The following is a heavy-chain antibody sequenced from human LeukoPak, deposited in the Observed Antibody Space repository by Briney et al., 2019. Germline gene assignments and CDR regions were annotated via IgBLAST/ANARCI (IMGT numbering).Heavy chain of an antibody. CDR3: PGKGREYCSSTGCWVGVFDI. D-gene: IGHD2-2*01. Sequence: PGGSLRLSCAASGFTFSSYSMNWVRQAPGKGLEWVSSISSSSSYIYYADSVKGRFTISRDNAKNSLYLQMNSLRAEDTAVYYCPGKGREYCSSTGCWVGVFDIWGQGTMVTVFS. J-gene: IGHJ3*02. V-gene: IGHV3-21*01. CDR2: ISSSSSYI. CDR1: GFTFSSYS.